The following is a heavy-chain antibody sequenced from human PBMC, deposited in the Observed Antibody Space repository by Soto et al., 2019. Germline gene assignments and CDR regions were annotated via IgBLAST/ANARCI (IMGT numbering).Heavy chain of an antibody. D-gene: IGHD6-6*01. CDR1: GFSFSTYS. CDR3: ARGGSSSDNGMDV. Sequence: EVQLVESGGGLVKPGGSLSLSCAASGFSFSTYSMNWVRQAPGKGLEWVSYISSRSYTIYYIDSVKGRFTISRDNAKSSLYLQMNSLRDEDTAVYYCARGGSSSDNGMDVWGQGTTVTVSS. V-gene: IGHV3-48*02. J-gene: IGHJ6*02. CDR2: ISSRSYTI.